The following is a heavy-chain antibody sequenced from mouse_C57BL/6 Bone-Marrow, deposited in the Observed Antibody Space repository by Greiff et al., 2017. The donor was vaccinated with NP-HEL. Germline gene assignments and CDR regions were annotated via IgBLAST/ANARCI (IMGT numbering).Heavy chain of an antibody. CDR3: ARQYGRSLEY. D-gene: IGHD1-1*01. CDR2: ISNGGGST. CDR1: GFTFSDYY. J-gene: IGHJ2*01. V-gene: IGHV5-12*01. Sequence: EVMLVESGGGLVQPGGSLKLSCAASGFTFSDYYMYWVRQTPEKRLEWVAYISNGGGSTYYPDTVKGRFTISRDNAKNTLYLQMSRLKSEDTAMYYCARQYGRSLEYRGQGTTLTVSS.